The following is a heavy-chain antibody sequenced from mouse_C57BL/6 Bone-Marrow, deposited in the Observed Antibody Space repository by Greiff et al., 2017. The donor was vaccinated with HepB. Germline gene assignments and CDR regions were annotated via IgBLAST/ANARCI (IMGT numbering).Heavy chain of an antibody. J-gene: IGHJ1*03. CDR3: TSNWYWYFDV. Sequence: EVQLQQSGAELVRPGASVKLSCTASGFNIKDDYMHWVKQRPEQGLEWIGWIDPENGDTEYASKFQGKATITADTSYNTAYLQLSSLTSEDTAVYYCTSNWYWYFDVWGTGTTVTVSS. CDR1: GFNIKDDY. V-gene: IGHV14-4*01. CDR2: IDPENGDT. D-gene: IGHD4-1*01.